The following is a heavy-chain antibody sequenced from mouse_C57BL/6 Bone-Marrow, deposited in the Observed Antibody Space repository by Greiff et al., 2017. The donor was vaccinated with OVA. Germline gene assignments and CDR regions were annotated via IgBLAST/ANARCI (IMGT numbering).Heavy chain of an antibody. J-gene: IGHJ4*01. CDR2: IYPRSGNT. D-gene: IGHD1-1*01. Sequence: QVQLQQSGAELARPGASVKLSCKASGYTFTSYGISWVKQRTGQGLEWIGEIYPRSGNTYYNEKFKGQATLTADKSSSTAYMELRSLTSEDSAVDFCARPCGSGLYYAMDDWGQGTSVTVSS. CDR1: GYTFTSYG. CDR3: ARPCGSGLYYAMDD. V-gene: IGHV1-81*01.